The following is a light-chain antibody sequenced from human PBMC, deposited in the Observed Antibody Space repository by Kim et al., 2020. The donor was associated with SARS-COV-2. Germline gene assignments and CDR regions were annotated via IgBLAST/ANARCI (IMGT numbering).Light chain of an antibody. V-gene: IGLV1-44*01. CDR3: AAWDDSLNCWV. CDR1: SSNIGSNT. J-gene: IGLJ2*01. CDR2: GNN. Sequence: GQRVTISCSESSSNIGSNTVNWYQQLPGTAPKLLIYGNNQRPSGVPDRFSGSKSGTSASLAISGLQSEDEADYYCAAWDDSLNCWVFGGGTQLTVL.